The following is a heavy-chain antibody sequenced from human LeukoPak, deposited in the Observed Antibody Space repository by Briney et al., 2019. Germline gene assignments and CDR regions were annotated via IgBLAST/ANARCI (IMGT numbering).Heavy chain of an antibody. CDR3: ATVESLGGYATGDY. Sequence: ASVKVSCKVSGYTLTELSMHWVRQAPGKGLEGMGGFDPEDGETIYAQKFQGRVTMTEDTSTDTAYMELSSLRSEDTAVYYCATVESLGGYATGDYWGQGTLVTVSS. CDR2: FDPEDGET. D-gene: IGHD5-12*01. V-gene: IGHV1-24*01. J-gene: IGHJ4*02. CDR1: GYTLTELS.